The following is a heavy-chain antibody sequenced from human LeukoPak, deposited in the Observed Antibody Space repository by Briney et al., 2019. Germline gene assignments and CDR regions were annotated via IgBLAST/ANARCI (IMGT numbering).Heavy chain of an antibody. CDR3: ARDLRGYCSGGSCPTDAFDI. CDR2: TYYSGST. D-gene: IGHD2-15*01. CDR1: GGSISSGGYY. V-gene: IGHV4-31*03. J-gene: IGHJ3*02. Sequence: SETLSLTCTVSGGSISSGGYYWSWIRQHPGKGLEWIGYTYYSGSTYYNPSLKSRVTISVDTSKNQFSLKLSSVTAADTAVYYCARDLRGYCSGGSCPTDAFDIWGQGTMVTVSS.